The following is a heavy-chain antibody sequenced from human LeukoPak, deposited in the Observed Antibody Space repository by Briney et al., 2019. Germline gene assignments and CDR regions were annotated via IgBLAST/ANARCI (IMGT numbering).Heavy chain of an antibody. D-gene: IGHD3-10*01. CDR1: GYTFTSYG. V-gene: IGHV1-18*01. CDR2: ISAYNGNT. Sequence: GASVKVSCKASGYTFTSYGISWVRQAPGQGLEWMGWISAYNGNTNYAQKLQGRVTMTTDTSTSTAYMELRSLRSDDTAVYYCARPITMVREYYYYGMDVWGHGTPVTVSS. CDR3: ARPITMVREYYYYGMDV. J-gene: IGHJ6*02.